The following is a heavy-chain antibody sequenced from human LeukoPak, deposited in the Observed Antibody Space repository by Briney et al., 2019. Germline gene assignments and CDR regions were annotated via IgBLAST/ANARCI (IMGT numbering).Heavy chain of an antibody. V-gene: IGHV4-39*07. CDR2: IYYSGST. CDR3: ATKGGGLFDY. J-gene: IGHJ4*02. D-gene: IGHD2-8*01. CDR1: GGSISSSSYY. Sequence: PSETLSLTCTVSGGSISSSSYYWGWIRQPPGKGLEWIGSIYYSGSTYYNPSLKSRVTISVDTSKNQFSLKLSSVTAADTAVYYCATKGGGLFDYWGQGTLVTVSS.